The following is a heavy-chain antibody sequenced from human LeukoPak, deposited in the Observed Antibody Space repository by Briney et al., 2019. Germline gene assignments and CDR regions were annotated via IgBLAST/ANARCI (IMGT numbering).Heavy chain of an antibody. D-gene: IGHD3-22*01. CDR2: FDPEDGET. CDR1: GYTLTELS. CDR3: ATVLRSSSGYYLPPRRYFDL. J-gene: IGHJ2*01. V-gene: IGHV1-24*01. Sequence: GASVKVSCKVSGYTLTELSMHWVRQAPGKGLEWMGGFDPEDGETIYAQKFQGRVTMTEDTSTDTAYMEPSSLRSEDTAVYYCATVLRSSSGYYLPPRRYFDLWGRGTLVTVSS.